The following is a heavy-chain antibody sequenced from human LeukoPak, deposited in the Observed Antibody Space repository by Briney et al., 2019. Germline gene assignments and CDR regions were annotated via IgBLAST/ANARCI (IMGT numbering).Heavy chain of an antibody. V-gene: IGHV3-21*01. J-gene: IGHJ4*02. Sequence: LECVSSNSILTTYIYYADSVKLRLTIARDNAKNSLYLQMNSLRAEDTAVYYCARDQTGFDYWGQGTLVTVSS. CDR3: ARDQTGFDY. CDR2: NSILTTYI.